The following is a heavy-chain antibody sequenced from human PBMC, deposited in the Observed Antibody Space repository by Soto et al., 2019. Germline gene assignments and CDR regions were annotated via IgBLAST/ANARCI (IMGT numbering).Heavy chain of an antibody. Sequence: PGGSLRLSCSASGFTLRNYAMGWVRQAPGKGLEWFSAITGDGSDTYYADSVRGRFTISRDNSNSALYLQMNSLRAEDTAVYYCAKGSASSRPYYFDYWAQGILVTVS. CDR3: AKGSASSRPYYFDY. CDR1: GFTLRNYA. J-gene: IGHJ4*02. CDR2: ITGDGSDT. D-gene: IGHD2-2*01. V-gene: IGHV3-23*01.